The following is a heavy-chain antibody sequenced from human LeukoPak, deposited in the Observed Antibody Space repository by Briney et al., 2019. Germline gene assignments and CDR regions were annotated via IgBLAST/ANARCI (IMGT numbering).Heavy chain of an antibody. CDR2: IKQDGSQK. V-gene: IGHV3-7*01. J-gene: IGHJ4*02. Sequence: GGSLRLSCVGTGFTFRTYGMTWVRQAPGKGLEWVANIKQDGSQKYYVDSVKGRFTISRDNAKNSVYLQMNSLSAEDTAVYYCARDKVDGDSFFVYWGQGTLVTVSS. CDR1: GFTFRTYG. CDR3: ARDKVDGDSFFVY. D-gene: IGHD4-17*01.